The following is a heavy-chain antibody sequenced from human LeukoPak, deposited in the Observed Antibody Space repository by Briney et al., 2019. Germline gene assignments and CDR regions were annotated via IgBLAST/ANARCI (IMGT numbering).Heavy chain of an antibody. Sequence: ASVKVSCKASGYTFTGYYMHWVRQAPGQGLEWMGWIIPIFGTANYAQKFQGRVTITADESTSTAYMELSSLRSEDTAVYYCARGVGYCSGGSCREYYFDYWGQGTLVTVSS. J-gene: IGHJ4*02. CDR2: IIPIFGTA. CDR1: GYTFTGYY. D-gene: IGHD2-15*01. CDR3: ARGVGYCSGGSCREYYFDY. V-gene: IGHV1-69*13.